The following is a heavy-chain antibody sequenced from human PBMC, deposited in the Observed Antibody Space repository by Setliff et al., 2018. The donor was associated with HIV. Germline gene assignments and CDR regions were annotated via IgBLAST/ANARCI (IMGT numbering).Heavy chain of an antibody. D-gene: IGHD3-3*01. V-gene: IGHV4-31*03. Sequence: SETLSLTCTVSGVSINSGDYFWSWIRQHPGKGLEWIGYISYRGTTHYNPSFKSRVTMSMDTSKNQVSLKLTSVTAADTAVHFCARLQKLDDIYDLDDWGQVTLVTVSS. CDR2: ISYRGTT. CDR1: GVSINSGDYF. J-gene: IGHJ4*02. CDR3: ARLQKLDDIYDLDD.